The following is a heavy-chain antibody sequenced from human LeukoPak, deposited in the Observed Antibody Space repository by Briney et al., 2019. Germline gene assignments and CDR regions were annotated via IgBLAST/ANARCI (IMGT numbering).Heavy chain of an antibody. J-gene: IGHJ5*02. Sequence: PSETLSLTCTVSGGSISSYYWSWIRQPPGKGLEWIGYIYYSGSTNYNPSLKSRVTISVDTSKNQFSLKLSSVTAADTAVYYCARAAAETGAFRDNWFDPWGQGTLVTVSS. CDR3: ARAAAETGAFRDNWFDP. CDR2: IYYSGST. CDR1: GGSISSYY. V-gene: IGHV4-59*01. D-gene: IGHD2-8*02.